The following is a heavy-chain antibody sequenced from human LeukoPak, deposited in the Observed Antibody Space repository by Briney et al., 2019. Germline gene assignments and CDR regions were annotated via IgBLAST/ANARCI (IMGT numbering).Heavy chain of an antibody. CDR1: GFTFSDYY. V-gene: IGHV3-11*01. D-gene: IGHD3-10*01. Sequence: GGSLRLSCAASGFTFSDYYMNWIRQAPGKGLEWVSYISSSGSTMYCADSVKGRFTISRDNAKNSLYLQMISLRAEDTAVYYCAAGSGVVRYWGQGTLVTVSS. J-gene: IGHJ4*02. CDR3: AAGSGVVRY. CDR2: ISSSGSTM.